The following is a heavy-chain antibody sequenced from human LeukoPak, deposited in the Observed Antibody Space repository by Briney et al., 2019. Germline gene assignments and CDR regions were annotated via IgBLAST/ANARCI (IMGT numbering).Heavy chain of an antibody. D-gene: IGHD3-10*01. CDR3: VRGYGSGSYFVY. CDR2: INQSGST. V-gene: IGHV4-34*01. CDR1: GGSSSGYY. Sequence: SETLSLTCAVYGGSSSGYYWSWIRQPPGKGLEWIGEINQSGSTNQNPSLKSRVTISIDTSKNQFSLKLSSVTAADTAVYYCVRGYGSGSYFVYWGQGTLVTVSS. J-gene: IGHJ4*02.